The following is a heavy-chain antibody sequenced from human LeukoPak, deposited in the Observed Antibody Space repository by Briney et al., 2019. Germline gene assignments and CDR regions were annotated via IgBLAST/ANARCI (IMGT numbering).Heavy chain of an antibody. J-gene: IGHJ4*02. CDR1: GGSISSHF. CDR2: VYASGTT. CDR3: ARDRMAAAGNAYTELYFDY. D-gene: IGHD6-13*01. V-gene: IGHV4-4*07. Sequence: SETLSLTCTVSGGSISSHFWGWIRQPAGKGLEFIGRVYASGTTNYSPSLRSRVTMSVDTSKNQFSLRLNSVTAADTAVYYCARDRMAAAGNAYTELYFDYWGQGTLVTVSS.